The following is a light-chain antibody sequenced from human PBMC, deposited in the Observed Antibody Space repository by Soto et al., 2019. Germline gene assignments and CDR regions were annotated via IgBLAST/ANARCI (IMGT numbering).Light chain of an antibody. CDR3: CSYTRTSNHYF. CDR1: SSGIGGYDY. Sequence: QSVLTQPASVSGSPGQSITISCTGTSSGIGGYDYVSWYQQRPGKAPKLMIYEVRCRPSGVSNRFSGSKSGNTASLTISGLQAEDEAVYYCCSYTRTSNHYFFGSGTKVTVL. V-gene: IGLV2-14*01. CDR2: EVR. J-gene: IGLJ1*01.